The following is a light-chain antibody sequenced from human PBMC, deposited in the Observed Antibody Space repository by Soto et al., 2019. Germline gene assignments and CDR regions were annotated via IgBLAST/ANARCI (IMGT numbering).Light chain of an antibody. V-gene: IGLV2-14*03. CDR2: VVR. Sequence: QSVLTQPASVSGSPGQSITISCTGTSSDVGYYNYVSWYQQHPGKAPKLMIYVVRNRPSGVSNRFSGSKSGNTASLTISGLQAEDEADYYCSSYTSSSTYVFGTGTKVTVL. J-gene: IGLJ1*01. CDR1: SSDVGYYNY. CDR3: SSYTSSSTYV.